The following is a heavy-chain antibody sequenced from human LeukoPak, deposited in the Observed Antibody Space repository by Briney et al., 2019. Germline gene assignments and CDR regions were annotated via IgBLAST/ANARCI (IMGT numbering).Heavy chain of an antibody. J-gene: IGHJ4*02. Sequence: SETLSLTCAVSGGSISSGGYSWSWIRQPPGKGLEWIGYIYHSGSTYYNPSLKSRVTISVDRSKNQFSLKLSSVTAADTAVYYCARGVTYPKNYFDYWGRGTLVTVSS. CDR2: IYHSGST. CDR1: GGSISSGGYS. V-gene: IGHV4-30-2*01. CDR3: ARGVTYPKNYFDY.